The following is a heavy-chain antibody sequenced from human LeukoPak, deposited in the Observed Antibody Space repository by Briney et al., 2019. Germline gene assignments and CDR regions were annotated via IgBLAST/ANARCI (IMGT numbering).Heavy chain of an antibody. CDR1: GFTFSSYG. J-gene: IGHJ4*02. CDR2: ISGSGGST. V-gene: IGHV3-23*01. D-gene: IGHD2-15*01. Sequence: GGTLRLSCAASGFTFSSYGMSWVRQAPGKGLEWVSAISGSGGSTYYADSVRGRFTISRDNSRNTMYLQMNSLRAEDAAVYYCAKAPVTSCRGAFCYPFDSWGQGTLVTVSS. CDR3: AKAPVTSCRGAFCYPFDS.